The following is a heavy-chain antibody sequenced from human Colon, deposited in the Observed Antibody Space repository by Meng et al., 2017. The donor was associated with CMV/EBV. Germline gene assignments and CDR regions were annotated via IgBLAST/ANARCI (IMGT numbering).Heavy chain of an antibody. CDR2: VEGDGRHK. CDR1: EFMFNNYW. V-gene: IGHV3-7*01. CDR3: ARHVYYRFDY. J-gene: IGHJ4*02. Sequence: EFMFNNYWMTWVRQAPGQGLGWVANVEGDGRHKHYADFVKGRFTISRDNAKNLVFLQMNNLRPEDTAVYFCARHVYYRFDYWGQGALVTVSS. D-gene: IGHD3-10*01.